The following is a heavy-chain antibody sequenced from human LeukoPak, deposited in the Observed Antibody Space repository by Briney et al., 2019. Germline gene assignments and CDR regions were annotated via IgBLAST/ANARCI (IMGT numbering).Heavy chain of an antibody. D-gene: IGHD3-22*01. J-gene: IGHJ4*02. CDR1: GFTFDDYA. CDR3: ARATVTLIVVVMHPLDY. Sequence: GGSLRLSCAVSGFTFDDYAMHWVRQVPGKGLEWVSGINWNSDSIGYADSVKGRFTTSRDNAKNSLYLQMNSLRADDTAVYYCARATVTLIVVVMHPLDYWGQGTLVTVSS. CDR2: INWNSDSI. V-gene: IGHV3-9*01.